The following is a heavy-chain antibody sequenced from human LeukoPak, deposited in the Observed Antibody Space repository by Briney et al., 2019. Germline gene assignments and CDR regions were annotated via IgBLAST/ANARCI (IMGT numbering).Heavy chain of an antibody. CDR2: ISHSGNT. Sequence: SETLSLTCAVYGGSFSGYYWSWIRQPPGKALEWIGEISHSGNTNYNPSLKSRVTISVGTSKNQFSLNLISVTAADTAVYYCARHRYSSSWYKKGFYFDYWGQGTLVTVSS. J-gene: IGHJ4*02. V-gene: IGHV4-34*01. D-gene: IGHD6-13*01. CDR3: ARHRYSSSWYKKGFYFDY. CDR1: GGSFSGYY.